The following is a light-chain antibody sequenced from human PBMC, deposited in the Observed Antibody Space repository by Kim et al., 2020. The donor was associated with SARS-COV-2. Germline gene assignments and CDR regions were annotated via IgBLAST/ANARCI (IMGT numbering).Light chain of an antibody. CDR3: QQSYSTPHT. Sequence: SASVGDRVTITCRASQSINSYLNWYQQKPGIAPKLLIYAASIWQSGVPSRFSGSESGTDFTLTISSLQPEDFATYYCQQSYSTPHTFGQGTKLEI. CDR2: AAS. CDR1: QSINSY. J-gene: IGKJ2*01. V-gene: IGKV1-39*01.